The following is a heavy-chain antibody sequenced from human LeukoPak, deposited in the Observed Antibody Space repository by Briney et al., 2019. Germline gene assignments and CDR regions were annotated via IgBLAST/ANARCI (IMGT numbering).Heavy chain of an antibody. CDR3: TTDDFYGSGSLED. V-gene: IGHV3-23*01. Sequence: GGSLRLSCAASGFTFSSYAMSWVRQAPGKGLEWVSAISGSGGSTYYADSVKGRFTISRDNSKNTLYLQMNSLKTEDTAVYYCTTDDFYGSGSLEDWGQGTLVTVSS. CDR1: GFTFSSYA. CDR2: ISGSGGST. D-gene: IGHD3-10*01. J-gene: IGHJ4*02.